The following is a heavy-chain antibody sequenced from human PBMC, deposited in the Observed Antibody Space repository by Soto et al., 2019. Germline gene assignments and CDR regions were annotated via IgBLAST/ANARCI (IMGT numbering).Heavy chain of an antibody. CDR3: AKDYWGSWYFDL. CDR1: GFSISIYG. Sequence: ESGGGVVQPGRSLRLSCAASGFSISIYGMHWVRQAPGKGLEWVAVTPHDGSNEYYAESVKGRFTISRDNSKNTVYLQMNTLRAEDTAVYYCAKDYWGSWYFDLWGRGTLVTVSS. D-gene: IGHD7-27*01. CDR2: TPHDGSNE. J-gene: IGHJ2*01. V-gene: IGHV3-30*18.